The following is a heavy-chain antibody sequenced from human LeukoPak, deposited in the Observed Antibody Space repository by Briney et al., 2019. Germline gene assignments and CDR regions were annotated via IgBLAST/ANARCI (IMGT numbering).Heavy chain of an antibody. J-gene: IGHJ4*02. CDR1: GFTFSDHY. CDR2: TRSKARSYTT. D-gene: IGHD2-8*01. V-gene: IGHV3-72*01. Sequence: PGGSLRLSYAASGFTFSDHYVDWVRQAPGKGLEWVGRTRSKARSYTTDYAASVKGRFTFSRDDSKNSLYLQMNSLKAEDTAVYYCQAPPYCTNGVCQDIDYWGQGTLVTVSS. CDR3: QAPPYCTNGVCQDIDY.